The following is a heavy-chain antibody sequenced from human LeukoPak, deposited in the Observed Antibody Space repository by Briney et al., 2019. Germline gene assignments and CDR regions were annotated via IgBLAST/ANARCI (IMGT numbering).Heavy chain of an antibody. D-gene: IGHD6-19*01. Sequence: GASVKVSCKAPGYTFTSYGISWVRQAPGQGLEWMGWISAYNGNTNYAQKLQGRVTMTTDTSTSTAYMELRSLRSDDTAVYYCARVFDSSGWYREGGNDAFDIWGQGTMVTVSS. J-gene: IGHJ3*02. CDR3: ARVFDSSGWYREGGNDAFDI. V-gene: IGHV1-18*01. CDR1: GYTFTSYG. CDR2: ISAYNGNT.